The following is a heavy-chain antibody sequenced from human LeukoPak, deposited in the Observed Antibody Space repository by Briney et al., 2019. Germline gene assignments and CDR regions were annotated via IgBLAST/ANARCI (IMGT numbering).Heavy chain of an antibody. V-gene: IGHV1-69*04. CDR2: IIPIFGMA. CDR1: GGTFSSYA. D-gene: IGHD2-15*01. J-gene: IGHJ6*02. Sequence: SVKVSCKASGGTFSSYAISWVRQAPGQGLEWMGRIIPIFGMANYAQKFQGRVTITADKSTSTAYMELSSLRSEDTAVYYCARALRGGTNYYYYGMDVWGQGTTVTVSS. CDR3: ARALRGGTNYYYYGMDV.